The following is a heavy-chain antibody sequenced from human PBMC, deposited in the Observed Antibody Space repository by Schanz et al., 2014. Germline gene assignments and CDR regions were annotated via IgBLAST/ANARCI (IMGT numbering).Heavy chain of an antibody. CDR3: ARDLLVSHYDFWSGNDY. J-gene: IGHJ4*02. D-gene: IGHD3-3*01. CDR1: GFTFSSYA. CDR2: MSYDGSNK. Sequence: QVQLVESGGGVVQPGRSLRLSCAASGFTFSSYAMHWVRQAPGKGLEWVAVMSYDGSNKYYADSVKGRFTISRDTPKNTLYVQMNSLRADDTAVYYCARDLLVSHYDFWSGNDYWGQGTLVTVSS. V-gene: IGHV3-30-3*01.